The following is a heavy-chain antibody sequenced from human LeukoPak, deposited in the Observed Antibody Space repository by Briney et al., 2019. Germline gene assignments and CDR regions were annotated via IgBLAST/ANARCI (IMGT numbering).Heavy chain of an antibody. V-gene: IGHV4-39*01. D-gene: IGHD4-11*01. J-gene: IGHJ4*02. CDR2: IYDSGST. CDR1: GGSIRSSYYY. Sequence: PSETLSLTCTVSGGSIRSSYYYWGWIRQPPGKGLEWIGSIYDSGSTYYNPSLKSRVTISVDTSKNQFSLKLNSVTAADTAVYYCARSFTVTTVLDYWGQGTLVTVSS. CDR3: ARSFTVTTVLDY.